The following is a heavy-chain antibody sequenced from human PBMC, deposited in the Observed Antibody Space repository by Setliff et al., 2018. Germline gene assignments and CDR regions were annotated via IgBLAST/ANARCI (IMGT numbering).Heavy chain of an antibody. Sequence: ASVKVSCKTSGYTFTAYHVNWVRQVPGQGPEWMGWVNPNTGGANYAQRFQGRVTMTSDTSMRTAYMELSRLRSDDTAVYYCVRWAGEFEGVHAFDSWGQGTMVTVSS. V-gene: IGHV1-2*02. CDR3: VRWAGEFEGVHAFDS. J-gene: IGHJ3*01. CDR1: GYTFTAYH. D-gene: IGHD3-10*01. CDR2: VNPNTGGA.